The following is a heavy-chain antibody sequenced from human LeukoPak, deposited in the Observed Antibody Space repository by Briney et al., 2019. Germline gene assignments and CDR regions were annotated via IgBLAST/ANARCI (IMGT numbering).Heavy chain of an antibody. V-gene: IGHV3-7*01. CDR2: ISRDGNAE. Sequence: PGGSLRLSCIGTGFIFSSYPMNWVRQAPGKGLEWVSHISRDGNAESTVDAPRGRFATSRDNAKNTVFLLINSLRVEDTAVYYCARDSVDGPFVISLDLWGQGALVTVSS. CDR3: ARDSVDGPFVISLDL. J-gene: IGHJ4*02. D-gene: IGHD3-10*01. CDR1: GFIFSSYP.